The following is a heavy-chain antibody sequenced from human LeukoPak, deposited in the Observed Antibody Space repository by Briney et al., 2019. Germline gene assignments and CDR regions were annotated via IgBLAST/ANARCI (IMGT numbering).Heavy chain of an antibody. CDR3: ARHVDSSGPNFDY. V-gene: IGHV4-59*08. CDR2: IYYSGST. D-gene: IGHD3-22*01. Sequence: PSETLSLTCTVSGGSISSYYWSWIRQPPGKGLEWIGYIYYSGSTNHNPSLKSRVTISVDTSKNQFSLKLSSVTAADTAVYYCARHVDSSGPNFDYWGQGTLVTVSS. CDR1: GGSISSYY. J-gene: IGHJ4*02.